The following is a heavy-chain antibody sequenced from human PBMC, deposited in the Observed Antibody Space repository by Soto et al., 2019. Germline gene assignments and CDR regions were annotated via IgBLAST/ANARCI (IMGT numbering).Heavy chain of an antibody. V-gene: IGHV3-9*01. J-gene: IGHJ3*02. CDR1: GFIIKDNA. CDR2: ISWNSGNI. Sequence: GGSLRLSCAASGFIIKDNAMHWVRQAPGKGLEWVSGISWNSGNIGYGSSVKGRFTISRDNAKNSLYLQMNSLRAEDTALYYCAKLAEAFDIWGQGTTVTVSS. CDR3: AKLAEAFDI.